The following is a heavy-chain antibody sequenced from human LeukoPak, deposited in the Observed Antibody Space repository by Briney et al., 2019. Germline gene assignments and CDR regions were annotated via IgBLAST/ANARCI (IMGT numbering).Heavy chain of an antibody. D-gene: IGHD5-24*01. CDR3: ARTDNPAPLGAFDI. J-gene: IGHJ3*02. CDR1: GYTFTSYD. V-gene: IGHV1-8*01. CDR2: MNPNSGNT. Sequence: ASVKVSCKASGYTFTSYDINWVRQATGQGREWMGWMNPNSGNTGYAQKFQGRVTMTRNTSISTAYMELSSLRSEDTAVYYCARTDNPAPLGAFDIWGQGTMVTVSS.